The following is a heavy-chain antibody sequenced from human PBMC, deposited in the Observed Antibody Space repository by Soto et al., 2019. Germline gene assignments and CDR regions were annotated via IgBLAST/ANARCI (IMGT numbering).Heavy chain of an antibody. CDR1: GFIYSTDA. D-gene: IGHD4-17*01. J-gene: IGHJ4*02. CDR2: ISAGGGST. Sequence: EVQLLESGGGMVQPGGSLRLSCVASGFIYSTDAMTWVRQAPGKGLEWVSAISAGGGSTYYADSVKGRFTISRDNSKNTLYLQMNSLRAEDTAVYYCAKDDPYGDYIDYWGQGTLVTVSS. CDR3: AKDDPYGDYIDY. V-gene: IGHV3-23*01.